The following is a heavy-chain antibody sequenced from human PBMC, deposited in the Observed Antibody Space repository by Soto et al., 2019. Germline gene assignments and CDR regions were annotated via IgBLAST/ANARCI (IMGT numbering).Heavy chain of an antibody. CDR3: ARGPGWLQLSPYYYYGMDV. J-gene: IGHJ6*02. CDR1: GFTFSSYA. CDR2: ISYDGSNK. Sequence: QVQLVESGGGVVQPGRSLRLSCAASGFTFSSYAMHWVRQAPGKGLEWVAVISYDGSNKYYADSVKGRFTISRDNSKNTLYLQMNSLRAEDTAVYYCARGPGWLQLSPYYYYGMDVWGQGTTVTVSS. V-gene: IGHV3-30-3*01. D-gene: IGHD5-12*01.